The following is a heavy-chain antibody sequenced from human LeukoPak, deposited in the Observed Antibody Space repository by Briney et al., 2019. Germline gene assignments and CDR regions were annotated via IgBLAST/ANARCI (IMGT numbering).Heavy chain of an antibody. J-gene: IGHJ4*02. V-gene: IGHV3-30*02. D-gene: IGHD3-22*01. CDR3: ARDFRQYYYDSSGYYYEGIDY. CDR1: GFIFSSYG. CDR2: IRYDGSKK. Sequence: GGSPRLSCAASGFIFSSYGMHWVRQAPGKGLEWVAFIRYDGSKKYYADSVKGRFTISRDNSKNTLYLQMNSLRAEDTAVYYCARDFRQYYYDSSGYYYEGIDYWGQGTLVTVSS.